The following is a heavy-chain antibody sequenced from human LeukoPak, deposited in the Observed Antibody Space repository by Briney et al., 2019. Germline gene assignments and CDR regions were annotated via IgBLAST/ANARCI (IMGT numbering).Heavy chain of an antibody. CDR1: GYIFTTFG. J-gene: IGHJ4*02. D-gene: IGHD3-22*01. Sequence: ASVKVSCKASGYIFTTFGFTWVRQAPGQGLEWMGWISSNNGNTNYAQNLQGRVTMTTDTLTNTAYMELRSLRSDDTAVYYCARDYYDSSGYYYEGVDYWGQGTLVTVSS. CDR2: ISSNNGNT. V-gene: IGHV1-18*01. CDR3: ARDYYDSSGYYYEGVDY.